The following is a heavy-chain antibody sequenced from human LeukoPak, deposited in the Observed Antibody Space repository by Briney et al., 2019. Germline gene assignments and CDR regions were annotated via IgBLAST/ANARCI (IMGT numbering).Heavy chain of an antibody. CDR3: ARLGFCSSVNCYTGAFDI. Sequence: GSLSLSCAASGFTFSSYWMHWVRQAPGKGLVWVARINTDGTNTVYADSAKGRFTISRDNAKNTLYLQMNSLRAEDTAVYYCARLGFCSSVNCYTGAFDIWGQGTMVTVSS. J-gene: IGHJ3*02. D-gene: IGHD2-2*02. CDR2: INTDGTNT. V-gene: IGHV3-74*01. CDR1: GFTFSSYW.